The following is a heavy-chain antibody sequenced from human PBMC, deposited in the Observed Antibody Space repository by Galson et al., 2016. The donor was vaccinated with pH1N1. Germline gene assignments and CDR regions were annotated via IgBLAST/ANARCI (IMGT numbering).Heavy chain of an antibody. V-gene: IGHV3-53*01. CDR2: IYPGGGT. J-gene: IGHJ5*02. CDR3: AFDTVPIGADH. D-gene: IGHD4-17*01. CDR1: EFLVTDRF. Sequence: SLRLSCAASEFLVTDRFMSWVRQAPGKRLEWVSIIYPGGGTYYADFAEGRFTISRDTSKNMLFLHMNTLRAEDTALYYCAFDTVPIGADHWGQGTLVTVSS.